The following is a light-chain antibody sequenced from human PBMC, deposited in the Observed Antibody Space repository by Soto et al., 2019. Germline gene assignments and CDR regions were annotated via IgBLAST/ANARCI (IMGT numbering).Light chain of an antibody. CDR2: EVS. J-gene: IGLJ1*01. V-gene: IGLV2-14*01. Sequence: QSVLTQPASVSGSPGQSITISCTGTSSDVGAYNFVSWYQHHPDKAPKLMISEVSNRPSGVSDRFSGSKSGNTASLTISGLQAEGEADYYCASLTPTSFGFGTGKKVNVL. CDR3: ASLTPTSFG. CDR1: SSDVGAYNF.